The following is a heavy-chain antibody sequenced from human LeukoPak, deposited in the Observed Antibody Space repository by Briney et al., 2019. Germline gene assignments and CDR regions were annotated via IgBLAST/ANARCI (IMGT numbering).Heavy chain of an antibody. V-gene: IGHV1-69*13. CDR1: RGTFSSYA. CDR2: IIPIFGTA. Sequence: SVKVSCKASRGTFSSYAISWVRQAPGQGLEWMGGIIPIFGTANYAQKFQGRVTITADESTSTAYMELSSLRSEDTAVYYCARDGSRVPNPYCSSTSCHDAFDIWGQGTMVTVSS. D-gene: IGHD2-2*01. J-gene: IGHJ3*02. CDR3: ARDGSRVPNPYCSSTSCHDAFDI.